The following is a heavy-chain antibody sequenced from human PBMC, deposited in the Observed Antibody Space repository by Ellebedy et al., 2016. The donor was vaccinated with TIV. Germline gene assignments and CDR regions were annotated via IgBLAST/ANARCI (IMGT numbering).Heavy chain of an antibody. J-gene: IGHJ4*02. V-gene: IGHV1-69*06. Sequence: SVKVSXXASGGTFSSYVITWVRQAPGQGLEWMGGIMSIFETSHYAQNFQGRVTITADKSTTTAYLELSSLRSDDTAVYYCASKRCGGANCHLPTFDDWGQGTLVTVSS. D-gene: IGHD2-21*01. CDR2: IMSIFETS. CDR1: GGTFSSYV. CDR3: ASKRCGGANCHLPTFDD.